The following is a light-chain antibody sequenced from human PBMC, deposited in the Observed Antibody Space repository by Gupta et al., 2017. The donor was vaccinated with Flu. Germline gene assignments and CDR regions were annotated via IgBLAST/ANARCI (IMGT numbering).Light chain of an antibody. J-gene: IGLJ2*01. V-gene: IGLV2-14*01. CDR3: SSYTSSSTLV. CDR2: EVS. Sequence: QSALTQPASVPGSPGPSLTISCTGTSSDVGGYNYVSWYQQHPGKAPKLMIYEVSNRPSGVSNRFSGSKSGNTASLTISGLQAEDEADYYGSSYTSSSTLVFGGGTKLTVL. CDR1: SSDVGGYNY.